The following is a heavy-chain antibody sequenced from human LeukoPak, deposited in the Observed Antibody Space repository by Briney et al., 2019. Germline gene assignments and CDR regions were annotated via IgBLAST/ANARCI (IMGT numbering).Heavy chain of an antibody. D-gene: IGHD2-15*01. CDR2: INDGGTT. V-gene: IGHV4-34*01. J-gene: IGHJ6*02. CDR1: TGTFCGFY. CDR3: ARMRYCGGGSWYSVEEISGMDV. Sequence: PSVTVSLTGAVYTGTFCGFYWSWLRQPPGKGLEWIVEINDGGTTNYSTCHKRRVHISVDTTKNQFSLKLSTVPAAETAVYYCARMRYCGGGSWYSVEEISGMDVWGQGTTVTVSS.